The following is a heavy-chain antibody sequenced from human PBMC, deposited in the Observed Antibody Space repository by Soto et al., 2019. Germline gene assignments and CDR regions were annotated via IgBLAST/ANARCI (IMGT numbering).Heavy chain of an antibody. CDR3: ARHVRVKAVRDALAI. D-gene: IGHD6-13*01. CDR1: GYSFTSYW. J-gene: IGHJ3*02. Sequence: PGESLKISCKGSGYSFTSYWIGWVRQMPGKGLEWMGIIYPGDSDTRYSPSFQGQVTISADKSISTAYLRWSSLKASDTAMYYCARHVRVKAVRDALAIWGQGTMVTVSS. CDR2: IYPGDSDT. V-gene: IGHV5-51*01.